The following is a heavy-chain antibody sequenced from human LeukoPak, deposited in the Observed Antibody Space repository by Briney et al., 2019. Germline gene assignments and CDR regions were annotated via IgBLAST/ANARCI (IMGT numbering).Heavy chain of an antibody. Sequence: ASVKVSCKASGGTLSSYAISWVRQAPGQGLEWMGWISAYNGNTNYAQKLQGRVTMTTDTSTSTAYMELRSLRSDDTAVYYCARMDSSGLDYWGQGTLVTASS. CDR2: ISAYNGNT. CDR3: ARMDSSGLDY. CDR1: GGTLSSYA. V-gene: IGHV1-18*01. D-gene: IGHD3-22*01. J-gene: IGHJ4*02.